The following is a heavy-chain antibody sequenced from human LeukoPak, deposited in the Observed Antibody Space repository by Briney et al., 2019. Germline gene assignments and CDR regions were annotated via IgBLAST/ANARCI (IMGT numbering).Heavy chain of an antibody. CDR2: IYYSGST. CDR1: GGSISSGGYY. J-gene: IGHJ5*02. Sequence: KPSQTLSLTCTVYGGSISSGGYYWSWIRQHPGKGLEWIGYIYYSGSTYYNPSLKSRVTISVDTSKNQFSLKLSSVTAADTAVYYCARDHDISTAYSFDPWGQGTLVTVSS. D-gene: IGHD3-9*01. CDR3: ARDHDISTAYSFDP. V-gene: IGHV4-31*03.